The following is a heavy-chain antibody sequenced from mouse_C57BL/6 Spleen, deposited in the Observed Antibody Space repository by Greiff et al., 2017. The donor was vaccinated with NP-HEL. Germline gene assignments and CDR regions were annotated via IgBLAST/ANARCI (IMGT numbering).Heavy chain of an antibody. J-gene: IGHJ3*01. CDR2: IWSGGST. Sequence: QVQLQQSGPGLVQPSQSLSITCTVSGFSLTSYGVHWVRQSPGKGLEWLGVIWSGGSTDYNAAFISRLSISKDNSKSQVFFKMNSLQADDTAIYYCAREGPGGFAYWGQGTLVTVSA. D-gene: IGHD3-3*01. CDR1: GFSLTSYG. V-gene: IGHV2-2*01. CDR3: AREGPGGFAY.